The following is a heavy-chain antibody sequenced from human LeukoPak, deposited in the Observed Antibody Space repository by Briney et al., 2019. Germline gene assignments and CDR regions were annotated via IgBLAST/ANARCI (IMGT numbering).Heavy chain of an antibody. CDR3: AGAPETGH. CDR2: ISDGGTT. D-gene: IGHD5-24*01. Sequence: GGSLSLSCAASGISVSNIYMTWVRQAPGKGLACVSVISDGGTTFYVDSVRGRFTISRDSAENMLYLQMNDVRAEDTAIYYCAGAPETGHWGQGTLVTVSS. CDR1: GISVSNIY. V-gene: IGHV3-66*01. J-gene: IGHJ4*02.